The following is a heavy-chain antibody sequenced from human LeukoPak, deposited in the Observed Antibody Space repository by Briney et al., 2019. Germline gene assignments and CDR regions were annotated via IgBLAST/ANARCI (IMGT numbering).Heavy chain of an antibody. Sequence: PSETLSLTCTVSGGSITSYYWSWLRQSPGNGLEWIGYMYYIGSTNYNPSLKSRATISLDTSKNQFSLRLTSVTAADTAVYYCAKGVNWFDPWGRGTLVIVAS. V-gene: IGHV4-59*08. CDR2: MYYIGST. CDR1: GGSITSYY. CDR3: AKGVNWFDP. J-gene: IGHJ5*02.